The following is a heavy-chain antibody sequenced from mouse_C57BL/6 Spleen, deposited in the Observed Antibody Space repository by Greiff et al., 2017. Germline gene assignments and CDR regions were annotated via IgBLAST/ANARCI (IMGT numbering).Heavy chain of an antibody. V-gene: IGHV1-55*01. Sequence: QVQLQQPGAELVKPGASVKMSCKASGYTFTSYWITWVKQRPGPGLEWIGDIYPGSGRTNYNEKFKSKATLTVDKSSSTAYRQLSSQESEEYAVYYCARSRLGGRDYGGEGTTLTVSS. D-gene: IGHD4-1*01. J-gene: IGHJ2*01. CDR3: ARSRLGGRDY. CDR1: GYTFTSYW. CDR2: IYPGSGRT.